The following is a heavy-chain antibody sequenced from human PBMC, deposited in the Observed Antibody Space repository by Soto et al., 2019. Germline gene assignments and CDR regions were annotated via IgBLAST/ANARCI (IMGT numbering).Heavy chain of an antibody. CDR3: ARSTVTTADYYYGMDV. Sequence: ASVKVSCKASGYTFTGYYMHWVLQAPGQGLEWMGWINPNSGGTNYAQKFQGWVTMTRDTSISTAYMELSRLRSDDTAVYYCARSTVTTADYYYGMDVWGQGTTVTVSS. CDR1: GYTFTGYY. V-gene: IGHV1-2*04. D-gene: IGHD4-17*01. CDR2: INPNSGGT. J-gene: IGHJ6*02.